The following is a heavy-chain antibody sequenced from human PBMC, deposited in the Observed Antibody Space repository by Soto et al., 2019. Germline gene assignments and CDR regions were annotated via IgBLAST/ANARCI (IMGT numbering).Heavy chain of an antibody. CDR3: ARRDSHGFFRYFDN. CDR1: GGTFSSYP. D-gene: IGHD3-10*01. V-gene: IGHV1-69*06. Sequence: QVLLVQSGAEVKRPGSSVKVSCKASGGTFSSYPISWVRQAPGQGLEWMGGTNGNLGTGNYAQKFRGRLTITTDISTTTAYMELGSLTSEDTAVYYCARRDSHGFFRYFDNWGQGTLVTASS. CDR2: TNGNLGTG. J-gene: IGHJ4*02.